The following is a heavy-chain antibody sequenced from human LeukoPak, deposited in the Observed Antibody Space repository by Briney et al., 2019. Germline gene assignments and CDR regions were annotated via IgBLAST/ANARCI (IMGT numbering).Heavy chain of an antibody. CDR3: ARVSSSGWYAFDF. V-gene: IGHV3-64*01. CDR1: GFTFSTYA. J-gene: IGHJ3*01. CDR2: ISGNGRNT. D-gene: IGHD6-19*01. Sequence: GGSLRLSCAASGFTFSTYAICWVRQAPGKGLEYVSGISGNGRNTYYGNSVKGRFTISRDNSKNTLYLQMGSLRAEDMGVYYCARVSSSGWYAFDFWGQGTMVTVSS.